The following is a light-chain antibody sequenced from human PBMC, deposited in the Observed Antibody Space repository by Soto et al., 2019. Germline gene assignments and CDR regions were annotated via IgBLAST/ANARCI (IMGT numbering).Light chain of an antibody. Sequence: QSVLTQPPSVSGAPGQRVTISCTASSSNVGTFSDIHWYQQLPGTAPRLVMYDNKKRPSGVPDRFSGSKSGTSASLTITGLQAEDEADYYCQSYHSALSASVFGGGTKLTVL. V-gene: IGLV1-40*01. CDR2: DNK. CDR3: QSYHSALSASV. CDR1: SSNVGTFSD. J-gene: IGLJ3*02.